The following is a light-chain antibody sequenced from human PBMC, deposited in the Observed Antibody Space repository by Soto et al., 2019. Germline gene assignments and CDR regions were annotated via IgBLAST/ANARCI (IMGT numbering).Light chain of an antibody. Sequence: EIVLTQSPATLSLSPGERATLSCRASQSVSSYLAWYQQKPGQAPRLLIYDESKRATGIPARFSGSGFGTDYTLTISSLEPEDFAVYSCQQRSKWRTFGQGTKVEIK. V-gene: IGKV3-11*01. CDR1: QSVSSY. J-gene: IGKJ1*01. CDR3: QQRSKWRT. CDR2: DES.